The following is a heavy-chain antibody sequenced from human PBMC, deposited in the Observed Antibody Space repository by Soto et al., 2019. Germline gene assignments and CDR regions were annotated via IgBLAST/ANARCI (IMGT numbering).Heavy chain of an antibody. Sequence: QVQLVQSGAELKKPGSSVKVSCKASGDTFSFYTINWVRQAPGLGLEWMGRVNPILSMSNYAQKFQGRVTMTADKFTSLADTELRSLRSQVTDFYYCATNYGSGYQAFDYWGQGALVTVSS. CDR1: GDTFSFYT. D-gene: IGHD3-10*01. J-gene: IGHJ4*02. CDR2: VNPILSMS. V-gene: IGHV1-69*02. CDR3: ATNYGSGYQAFDY.